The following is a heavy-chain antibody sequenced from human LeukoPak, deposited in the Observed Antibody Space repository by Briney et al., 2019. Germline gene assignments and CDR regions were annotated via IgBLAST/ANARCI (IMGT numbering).Heavy chain of an antibody. CDR1: GFTFSSSA. D-gene: IGHD3-22*01. V-gene: IGHV3-30-3*01. Sequence: GGSLRLSCAASGFTFSSSAMRWVRQAPGKGLEWVAVISYDGSNKYYADSVKGRFTISRDNSKNTLYLQMNSLRAEDTAVYYCARDLRPYYYDSSGYWGQGTLVTVSS. CDR2: ISYDGSNK. CDR3: ARDLRPYYYDSSGY. J-gene: IGHJ4*02.